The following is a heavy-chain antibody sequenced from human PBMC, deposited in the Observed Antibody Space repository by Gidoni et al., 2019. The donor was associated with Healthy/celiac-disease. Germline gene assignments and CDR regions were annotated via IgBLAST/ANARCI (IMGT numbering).Heavy chain of an antibody. CDR1: GDSVSSNSAA. J-gene: IGHJ4*02. V-gene: IGHV6-1*01. CDR3: ARDLEDTYYDILTGYGFDY. Sequence: QVQLQQSGPGLVKPSQTLSLTCAISGDSVSSNSAAWNWIRQSPSRGLEWQGRTYYRSKWYNDYAVSVKSRITSNPDTSKNQFSLQLNSVTPEDTAVYYCARDLEDTYYDILTGYGFDYWGQGTLVTVSS. CDR2: TYYRSKWYN. D-gene: IGHD3-9*01.